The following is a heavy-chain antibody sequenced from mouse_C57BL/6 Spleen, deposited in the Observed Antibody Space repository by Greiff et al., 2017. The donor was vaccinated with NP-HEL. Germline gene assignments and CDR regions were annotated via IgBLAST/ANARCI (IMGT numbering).Heavy chain of an antibody. CDR2: IDPEDGDT. D-gene: IGHD1-1*01. CDR1: GFNIKDYY. J-gene: IGHJ4*01. V-gene: IGHV14-1*01. CDR3: TTGDDGSSYEDYYAMDY. Sequence: EVQLQQSGAELVRPGASVKLSCTASGFNIKDYYMHWVKQRPEQGLEWIGRIDPEDGDTEYAPKFQGKATMTADTSSNTAYLQLSSLTSEDTAVYYCTTGDDGSSYEDYYAMDYWGQGTSGTVSS.